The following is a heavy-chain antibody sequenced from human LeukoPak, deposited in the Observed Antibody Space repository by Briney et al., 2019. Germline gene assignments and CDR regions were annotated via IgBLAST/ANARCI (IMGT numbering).Heavy chain of an antibody. D-gene: IGHD4-11*01. CDR2: ISSSSSTI. J-gene: IGHJ4*02. Sequence: AGSLRLSCAASGLVFSSNSMIWVRQAPGKGLEWVSYISSSSSTIYYADSVKGRFTISRDNAKNSLHLQMNSLRAEDTAVYYCPTSGYSNIDYWGQGTLVTVSS. V-gene: IGHV3-48*04. CDR3: PTSGYSNIDY. CDR1: GLVFSSNS.